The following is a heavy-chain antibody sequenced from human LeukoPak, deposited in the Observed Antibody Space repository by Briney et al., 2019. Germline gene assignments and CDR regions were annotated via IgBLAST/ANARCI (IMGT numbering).Heavy chain of an antibody. J-gene: IGHJ4*02. CDR2: ISDSGGST. CDR1: GFTFSRFA. Sequence: GGSLRLFCAASGFTFSRFAMSWVRQAPGKGLEWVSGISDSGGSTYYADSVKGRFTISRANSKNTMYLQMNSLRAEDTAVYYWAKVSGSYVVWGQGTLVSVSS. D-gene: IGHD1-26*01. V-gene: IGHV3-23*01. CDR3: AKVSGSYVV.